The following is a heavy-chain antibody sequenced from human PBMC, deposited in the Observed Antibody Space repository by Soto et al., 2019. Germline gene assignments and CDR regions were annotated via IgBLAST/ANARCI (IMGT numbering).Heavy chain of an antibody. CDR1: GLTVSWIY. CDR3: ARDCCSSSWFSD. D-gene: IGHD6-13*01. J-gene: IGHJ4*02. CDR2: IYRDGST. V-gene: IGHV3-66*01. Sequence: EVQLVEFGGSLVQPGGSLRLSCAGSGLTVSWIYMSWVRQAPGKGLEWVSSIYRDGSTYYADSVKDRFTFSRDNSKNTVFLQMNSLRAEDTAVYYCARDCCSSSWFSDWGQGALVTVSS.